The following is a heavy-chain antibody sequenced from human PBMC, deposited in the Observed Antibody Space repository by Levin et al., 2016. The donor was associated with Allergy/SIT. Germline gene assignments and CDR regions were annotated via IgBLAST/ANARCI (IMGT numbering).Heavy chain of an antibody. Sequence: SETLSLTCTVSGGSISSSSYYWGWIRQPPGKGLEWIGSIYYSGSTYYNPSLKSRVTISVDTSKNQFSLKLSSVTAADTAVYYCARQVAAFDYWGQGTLVTVSS. D-gene: IGHD2-15*01. CDR2: IYYSGST. CDR3: ARQVAAFDY. V-gene: IGHV4-39*01. CDR1: GGSISSSSYY. J-gene: IGHJ4*02.